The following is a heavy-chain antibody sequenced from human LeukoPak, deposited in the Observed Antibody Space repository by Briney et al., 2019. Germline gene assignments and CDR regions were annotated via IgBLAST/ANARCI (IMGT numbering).Heavy chain of an antibody. CDR1: GFTFDDYA. CDR2: ISWNSGSI. CDR3: AKGDGGNAAGAFDI. V-gene: IGHV3-9*01. Sequence: GGSLRLSCAASGFTFDDYAMHWVRQAPGKGLEWVSGISWNSGSIGYADSVKGRFTISRDNAKNSLYLQMNSLRAEDTALYYCAKGDGGNAAGAFDIWGQGTMVTASS. J-gene: IGHJ3*02. D-gene: IGHD4-23*01.